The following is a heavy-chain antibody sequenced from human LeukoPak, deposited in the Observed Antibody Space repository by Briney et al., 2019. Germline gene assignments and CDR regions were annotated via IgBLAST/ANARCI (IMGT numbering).Heavy chain of an antibody. V-gene: IGHV3-53*01. J-gene: IGHJ3*02. D-gene: IGHD6-13*01. CDR3: AGRQLVRLADAFDI. Sequence: PGGSLRLSCAASGFTVSSNYMSWVRQAPGKGLEWVSVIYSGGSTYYADSVKGRFTISRDNSKNTLYLQMNSRRAEDTAVYYCAGRQLVRLADAFDIWGQGTMVTVSS. CDR2: IYSGGST. CDR1: GFTVSSNY.